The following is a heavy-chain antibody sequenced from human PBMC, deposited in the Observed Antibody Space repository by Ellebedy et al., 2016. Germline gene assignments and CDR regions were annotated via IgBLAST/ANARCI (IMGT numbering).Heavy chain of an antibody. CDR1: GYTFTSYY. CDR3: ARARILEWFEAPAGRPESSDRGTFDY. D-gene: IGHD3-3*01. J-gene: IGHJ4*02. CDR2: INPSGGST. V-gene: IGHV1-46*01. Sequence: ASVKVSCXASGYTFTSYYMHWVRQAPGQGLEWMGIINPSGGSTSYAQKFQGRVTMTRDTSTSTVYMELSSLRSEDTAVYYCARARILEWFEAPAGRPESSDRGTFDYWGQGTLVTVSS.